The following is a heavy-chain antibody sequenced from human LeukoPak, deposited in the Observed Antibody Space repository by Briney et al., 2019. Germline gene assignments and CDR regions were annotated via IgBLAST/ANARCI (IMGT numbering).Heavy chain of an antibody. CDR2: ISGSAGSA. Sequence: GGSLRLSCEASGFIFNIYGMSWVRQAPRKGLEWVSSISGSAGSASYADSVKGRFTMSRDRSKKTVYLQMNSLRAEDTAVYYCVKDQDEDWGSHRRSPFDNWGQGTLVTVSS. V-gene: IGHV3-23*01. CDR1: GFIFNIYG. J-gene: IGHJ4*02. D-gene: IGHD3-16*02. CDR3: VKDQDEDWGSHRRSPFDN.